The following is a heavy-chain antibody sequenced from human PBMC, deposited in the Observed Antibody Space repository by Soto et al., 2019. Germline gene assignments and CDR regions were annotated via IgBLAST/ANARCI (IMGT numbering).Heavy chain of an antibody. V-gene: IGHV4-31*03. CDR2: IYYSGST. J-gene: IGHJ4*02. D-gene: IGHD5-12*01. CDR3: ARDPVRKDSGYDSDFDY. CDR1: GGSISGGGYY. Sequence: PSETLSLTCTFSGGSISGGGYYLSWIRQHPGKGLEWIGYIYYSGSTYYNPSLKSRVTISVDTSKNQFSLKLSSVTAADTAVYYCARDPVRKDSGYDSDFDYWGQGTLVTVSS.